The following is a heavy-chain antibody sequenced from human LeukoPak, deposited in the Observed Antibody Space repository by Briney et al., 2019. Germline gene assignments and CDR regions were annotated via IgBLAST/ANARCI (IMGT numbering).Heavy chain of an antibody. V-gene: IGHV3-7*01. Sequence: GGSLRLSCVASGFTFSNYWMSWVRQAPGKGLEWVANIKQDGSEQYYVDFVKGRFTVSRGNAKNSLHLQMNSLRAEDTAVYYCATDSPYDYWGQGTLVTVSS. CDR2: IKQDGSEQ. J-gene: IGHJ4*02. CDR1: GFTFSNYW. D-gene: IGHD2-15*01. CDR3: ATDSPYDY.